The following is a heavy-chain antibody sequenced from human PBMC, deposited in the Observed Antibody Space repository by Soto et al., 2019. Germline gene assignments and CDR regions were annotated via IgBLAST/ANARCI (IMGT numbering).Heavy chain of an antibody. J-gene: IGHJ3*01. Sequence: QITLKESGPTEVNPTETLALTCTFSGFSLATTGVGVGWVRQPPGGALEWIAVVYWDDDTRYNPSLETRLTLTKDTPKNQVALTMTDMDFLDTATFYCAHVTITYVGTVGDEAFDVWGQAAVVTVS. V-gene: IGHV2-5*02. CDR2: VYWDDDT. CDR1: GFSLATTGVG. D-gene: IGHD1-20*01. CDR3: AHVTITYVGTVGDEAFDV.